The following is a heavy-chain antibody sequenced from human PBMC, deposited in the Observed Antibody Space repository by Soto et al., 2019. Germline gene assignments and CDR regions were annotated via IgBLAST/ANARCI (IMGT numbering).Heavy chain of an antibody. CDR1: GFTFSSYE. Sequence: GGSLRLSCAASGFTFSSYEMNWVRQAPGKGLEWVSYISSSGSTMYYADSVKGRFTISRDNAKNSLYLQMNSLRAEDTAVYYCARDSRYYDSSDYFDYWGQGTLVTAPQ. D-gene: IGHD3-22*01. J-gene: IGHJ4*02. CDR2: ISSSGSTM. CDR3: ARDSRYYDSSDYFDY. V-gene: IGHV3-48*03.